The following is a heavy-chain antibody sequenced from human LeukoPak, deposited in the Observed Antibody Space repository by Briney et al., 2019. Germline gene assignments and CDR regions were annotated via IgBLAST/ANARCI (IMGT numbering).Heavy chain of an antibody. CDR1: GFTFSAYW. CDR2: IHQEGSDK. J-gene: IGHJ6*02. Sequence: GGSLRLSCAASGFTFSAYWMSWVRQAPGKGLEWVANIHQEGSDKYYVDSVKSRFTISRDNAKNSLHLQMNSLRAEDTAVYYCAREPEIAAGDNFHFYGVDVWGQGTTVTVSS. V-gene: IGHV3-7*01. CDR3: AREPEIAAGDNFHFYGVDV. D-gene: IGHD6-13*01.